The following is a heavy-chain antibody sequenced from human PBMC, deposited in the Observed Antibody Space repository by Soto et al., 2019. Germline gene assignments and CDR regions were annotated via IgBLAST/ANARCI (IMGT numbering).Heavy chain of an antibody. Sequence: GESLKISCKGSGYSFTSYWISWVRQMPGKGLEWMGRIDPSDSYTNYSPSFQGHVTISADKSISTAYLQWSSLKASDTAMYYCARGYQLLGYYYYGMDVWGQGTTVTVS. D-gene: IGHD2-2*01. J-gene: IGHJ6*02. CDR2: IDPSDSYT. CDR3: ARGYQLLGYYYYGMDV. CDR1: GYSFTSYW. V-gene: IGHV5-10-1*01.